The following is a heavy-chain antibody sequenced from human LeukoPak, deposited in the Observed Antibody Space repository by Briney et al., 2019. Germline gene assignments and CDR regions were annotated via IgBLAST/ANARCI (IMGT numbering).Heavy chain of an antibody. CDR2: FWAHGRSQ. J-gene: IGHJ4*02. D-gene: IGHD2-15*01. V-gene: IGHV3-33*01. CDR3: ARDADITSHYSLFQY. CDR1: GFTLTNYG. Sequence: PGGSLRLSCAASGFTLTNYGMHWVRQAPGKGLEWVAVFWAHGRSQYYSDSVKGRFTISRDTSRSTVHLQMNSLRAEDTAVYYCARDADITSHYSLFQYSGQGTRVIVSS.